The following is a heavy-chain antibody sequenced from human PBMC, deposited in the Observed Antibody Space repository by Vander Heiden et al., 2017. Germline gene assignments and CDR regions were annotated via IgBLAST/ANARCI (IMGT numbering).Heavy chain of an antibody. CDR1: GYTVPGNY. V-gene: IGHV1-2*02. CDR2: INPNSGGT. Sequence: QVQLVQSGTEVKKPGASVKVSCTASGYTVPGNYMNWVRQAPGQGLEWVGWINPNSGGTNYAQKFQGRVTMTWDTSISTAYMELSRLRSDDTAVYFCARDLTVAGTYYYYGLDVWGHGTTVIVSS. J-gene: IGHJ6*02. CDR3: ARDLTVAGTYYYYGLDV. D-gene: IGHD6-19*01.